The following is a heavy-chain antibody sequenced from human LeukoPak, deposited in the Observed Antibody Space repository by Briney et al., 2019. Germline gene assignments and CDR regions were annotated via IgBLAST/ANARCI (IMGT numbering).Heavy chain of an antibody. Sequence: ASVKVSCKASGGTFSSYAISWVRQAPGQGLEWMGRIIPIFGTANYAQKFQGRVTITTDESTSTAYMELSSLRSEDTAVYYRARDQEYYDSSGYFRWFDPWGQGTLVTVSS. J-gene: IGHJ5*02. V-gene: IGHV1-69*05. CDR2: IIPIFGTA. CDR3: ARDQEYYDSSGYFRWFDP. CDR1: GGTFSSYA. D-gene: IGHD3-22*01.